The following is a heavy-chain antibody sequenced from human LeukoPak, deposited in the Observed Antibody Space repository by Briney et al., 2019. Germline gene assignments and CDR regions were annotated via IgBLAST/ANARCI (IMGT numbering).Heavy chain of an antibody. CDR2: IYYSGST. D-gene: IGHD3-10*01. CDR1: RGSISRYY. Sequence: SETLSLTCAVSRGSISRYYWSWIRQPPGKGLEWIGYIYYSGSTNSNPSLKSRVTISVDTSKNQFSLKLSSVTAADTAVYYCARGLGYYGSGIYYNVYYYYMDVWGKGTTVTISS. V-gene: IGHV4-59*01. CDR3: ARGLGYYGSGIYYNVYYYYMDV. J-gene: IGHJ6*03.